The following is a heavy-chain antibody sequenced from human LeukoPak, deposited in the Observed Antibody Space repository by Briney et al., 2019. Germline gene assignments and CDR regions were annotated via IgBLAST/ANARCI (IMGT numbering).Heavy chain of an antibody. D-gene: IGHD3-22*01. CDR2: IYRDGST. Sequence: GGSLRLSCAASGFTVSSNYMNWVRQAPGKGLEWVSVIYRDGSTYYSDSVKGRFTISRDNSKNTLYLQMNSLRAEDTAVYYCAKDPPYDSRSGGWGQGTLVTVSS. J-gene: IGHJ4*02. V-gene: IGHV3-53*01. CDR3: AKDPPYDSRSGG. CDR1: GFTVSSNY.